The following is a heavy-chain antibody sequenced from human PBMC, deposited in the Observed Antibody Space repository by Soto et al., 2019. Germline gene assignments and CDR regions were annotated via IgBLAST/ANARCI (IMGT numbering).Heavy chain of an antibody. D-gene: IGHD6-13*01. Sequence: ASVKVSCKVSGYTLTELSMHWVRQAPGKGLEWMGGFDPEDGETIYAQKFQGRVTMIEDTSTDTAYMELSSLRSEDTAVYYCATPEDPSSSWYYAFDIWGQGTMVTVSS. CDR1: GYTLTELS. CDR3: ATPEDPSSSWYYAFDI. CDR2: FDPEDGET. J-gene: IGHJ3*02. V-gene: IGHV1-24*01.